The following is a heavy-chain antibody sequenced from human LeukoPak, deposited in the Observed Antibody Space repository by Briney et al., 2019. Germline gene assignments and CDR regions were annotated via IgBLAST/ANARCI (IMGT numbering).Heavy chain of an antibody. CDR2: IKQDGGEK. D-gene: IGHD2-15*01. Sequence: GGSLRLSCAASGFTFSSYWMSWVRQAPGKGLEWVANIKQDGGEKYYADSVKGRFTISRDNAKNSLYLQMNSLRAEDTAVYYCARDNNIVVVVAAYYMDVWGKGTTVTVSS. V-gene: IGHV3-7*01. CDR3: ARDNNIVVVVAAYYMDV. J-gene: IGHJ6*03. CDR1: GFTFSSYW.